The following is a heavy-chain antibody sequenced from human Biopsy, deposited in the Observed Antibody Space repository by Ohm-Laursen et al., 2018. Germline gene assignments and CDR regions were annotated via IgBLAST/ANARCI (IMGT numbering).Heavy chain of an antibody. Sequence: GASVKVSCKASGYTFTGHSIHWVRQAPGQGLEWMGIINPSGGSTTYAQKFQGRVTMTRDTSTSTVYMELSSLRSEDTAVYYCARNAWPTLSTMIVVVKGFNWFDPWGQGTLVTVSS. CDR3: ARNAWPTLSTMIVVVKGFNWFDP. J-gene: IGHJ5*02. V-gene: IGHV1-46*01. D-gene: IGHD3-22*01. CDR2: INPSGGST. CDR1: GYTFTGHS.